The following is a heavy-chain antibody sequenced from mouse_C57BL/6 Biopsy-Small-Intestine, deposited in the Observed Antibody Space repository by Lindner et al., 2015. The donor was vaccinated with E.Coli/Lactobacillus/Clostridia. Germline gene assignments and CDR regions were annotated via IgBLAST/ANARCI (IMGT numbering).Heavy chain of an antibody. J-gene: IGHJ4*01. CDR3: ARERGYGFGDDY. CDR2: INVASAVT. V-gene: IGHV1-84*02. CDR1: GYTFTDNP. Sequence: SVKVSCKTSGYTFTDNPVHWVRQAPGQGLEWVGWINVASAVTDYSRKLQGRVTITKDTSATTVYMELIRLSHEDTAVYYCARERGYGFGDDYWGQGTPVTVSS. D-gene: IGHD1-1*01.